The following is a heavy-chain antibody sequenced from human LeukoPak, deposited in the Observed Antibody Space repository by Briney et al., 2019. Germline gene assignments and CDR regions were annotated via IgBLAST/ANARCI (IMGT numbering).Heavy chain of an antibody. J-gene: IGHJ3*02. D-gene: IGHD3-22*01. CDR1: GGSISSYY. CDR3: ARVLGYYDSLVAFDI. CDR2: IYYRGST. V-gene: IGHV4-59*01. Sequence: SETLSLTCTVSGGSISSYYWSWIRQPPGKGLEWIWYIYYRGSTNYNPSLKSRVTISVDTSKNQFSLKLSSVTAADTAVYYCARVLGYYDSLVAFDIWGQGTMVTVSS.